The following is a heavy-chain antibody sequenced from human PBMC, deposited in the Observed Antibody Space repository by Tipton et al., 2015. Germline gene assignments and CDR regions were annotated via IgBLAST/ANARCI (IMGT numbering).Heavy chain of an antibody. J-gene: IGHJ4*02. CDR2: IYYSGST. D-gene: IGHD6-13*01. CDR3: ARGAGNSSTWDFDY. V-gene: IGHV4-59*01. CDR1: GDSISNYY. Sequence: TLSLTCTVSGDSISNYYWSWIRQPPGKGLEWIGYIYYSGSTNYNPSLESRVTMSVDTSKNQFSLKLKSVTAADTAVYYCARGAGNSSTWDFDYWGQGSLVTVSS.